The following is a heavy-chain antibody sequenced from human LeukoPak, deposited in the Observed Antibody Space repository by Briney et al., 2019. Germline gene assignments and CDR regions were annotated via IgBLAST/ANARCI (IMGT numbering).Heavy chain of an antibody. CDR2: ISAYNGNT. CDR1: GYTFISYG. V-gene: IGHV1-18*01. D-gene: IGHD7-27*01. J-gene: IGHJ4*02. Sequence: ASAKVSCKASGYTFISYGVSWVRQAPGQGLEWMGWISAYNGNTNFAQKLQGRVTMTTDTSTSTAYMDLTSLRSDDTAVYYCARDHLGSLDYWGQGTLVTVSS. CDR3: ARDHLGSLDY.